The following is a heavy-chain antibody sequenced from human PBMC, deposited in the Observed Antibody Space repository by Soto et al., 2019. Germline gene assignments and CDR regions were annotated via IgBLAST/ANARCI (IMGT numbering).Heavy chain of an antibody. Sequence: EVQVLESGEGLVQPGGSLRLSCVASGFTFSTYAMNWVRQAPGKGLEWVSGISGSGSDRYYADSVRGRFTISRDNSNNTLNLQMDSLRAEDTAIYYCTKTPRSYYYYMVVWGKGTTVTVSS. D-gene: IGHD3-10*01. CDR1: GFTFSTYA. V-gene: IGHV3-23*01. CDR3: TKTPRSYYYYMVV. J-gene: IGHJ6*03. CDR2: ISGSGSDR.